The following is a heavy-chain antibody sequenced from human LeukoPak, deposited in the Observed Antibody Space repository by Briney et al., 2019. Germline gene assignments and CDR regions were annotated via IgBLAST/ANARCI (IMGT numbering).Heavy chain of an antibody. CDR3: ARGGRYGCFDY. D-gene: IGHD3-9*01. V-gene: IGHV3-7*04. CDR2: IKQDESEK. J-gene: IGHJ4*02. Sequence: GRSLRLSCAASGSTFSSYWMSWVRQAPGKGLEWVANIKQDESEKFYVDSVKGRFSISRDNPKNSLYLQMNSLRAEDTAVYYCARGGRYGCFDYWGQGTLVTVSS. CDR1: GSTFSSYW.